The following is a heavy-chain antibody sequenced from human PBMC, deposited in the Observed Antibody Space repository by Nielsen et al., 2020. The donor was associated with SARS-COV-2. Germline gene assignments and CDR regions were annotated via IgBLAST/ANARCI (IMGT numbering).Heavy chain of an antibody. CDR1: GFTFDDYA. CDR3: AKDLTSWDGMDV. CDR2: ISWNSGSI. J-gene: IGHJ6*02. V-gene: IGHV3-9*01. D-gene: IGHD3-9*01. Sequence: SLKISCAASGFTFDDYAMHWVRQAPGKGLEWVSGISWNSGSIGYADSVKGRFTISRDNAKNSLYLQMNSLRAEDTALYYCAKDLTSWDGMDVWGQRTTVTVSS.